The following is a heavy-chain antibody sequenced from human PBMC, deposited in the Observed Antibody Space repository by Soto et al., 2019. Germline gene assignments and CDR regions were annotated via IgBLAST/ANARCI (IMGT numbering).Heavy chain of an antibody. CDR1: GFTFSSYG. D-gene: IGHD1-20*01. CDR3: ARDRKWDNWNYFDY. CDR2: IWYDGSNT. Sequence: QVQLVESGVGVVQPGRSLRLSCAASGFTFSSYGMHWVLQAPGKGLEWVAVIWYDGSNTYSADSVKGRFTISRDNSKNTLYLQINSLRAEDTAVYYCARDRKWDNWNYFDYWGQGTLVTVSS. V-gene: IGHV3-33*01. J-gene: IGHJ4*02.